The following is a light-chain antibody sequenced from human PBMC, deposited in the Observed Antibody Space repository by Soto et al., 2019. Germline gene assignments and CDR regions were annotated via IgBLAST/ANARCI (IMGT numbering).Light chain of an antibody. Sequence: AIRITHSPSSFSASAGDRVTITCRASQGISQYVSWYQQKPGKAPRLLIYAATVLQGGVPSRFSGTGSATEFILTISSLQPEDFAAYYCQQVNIYPLTFGGGTKVDIK. J-gene: IGKJ4*01. CDR2: AAT. V-gene: IGKV1-8*01. CDR1: QGISQY. CDR3: QQVNIYPLT.